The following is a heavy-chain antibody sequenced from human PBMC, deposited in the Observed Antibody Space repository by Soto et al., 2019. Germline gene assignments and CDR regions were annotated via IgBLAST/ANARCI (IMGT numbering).Heavy chain of an antibody. CDR1: GGSISSYY. J-gene: IGHJ6*02. V-gene: IGHV4-59*01. CDR2: IYYSGST. D-gene: IGHD3-10*01. Sequence: NPSETLSLTCTVSGGSISSYYWSWIRQPPGKGLEWIGYIYYSGSTNYNPSLKSRVTISVDTSKNQFSLKLSSVTAADTAVYYCARGSDLWFGEFSYGMDVWGQGTTVTVS. CDR3: ARGSDLWFGEFSYGMDV.